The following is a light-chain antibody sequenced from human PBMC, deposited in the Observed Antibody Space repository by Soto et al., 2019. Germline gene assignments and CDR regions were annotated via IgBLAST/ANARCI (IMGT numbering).Light chain of an antibody. CDR1: QSVSSSY. Sequence: EIVLTQSPGTLSLSPAERATLSCRASQSVSSSYLAWYQQKPGQAPRLLIYGASSRATGIPDRFSGSGSGTDFTLTIRRLEPEDFAVYYCQQYGSSPLTFGGGTKVEIK. V-gene: IGKV3-20*01. CDR3: QQYGSSPLT. CDR2: GAS. J-gene: IGKJ4*01.